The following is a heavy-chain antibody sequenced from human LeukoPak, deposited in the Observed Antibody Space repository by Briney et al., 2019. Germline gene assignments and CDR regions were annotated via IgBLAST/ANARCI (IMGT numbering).Heavy chain of an antibody. CDR1: GFTFSSYS. CDR3: AKDGDTARYFDY. D-gene: IGHD5-18*01. V-gene: IGHV3-21*04. J-gene: IGHJ4*02. Sequence: GGSLRLSCAASGFTFSSYSMNWVRQAPGKGLEWVSSISSSSSFIYYADSVKGRFTISRDNSKNSLYLQMNSLRTEDTALYYCAKDGDTARYFDYWGQGTLVTVSS. CDR2: ISSSSSFI.